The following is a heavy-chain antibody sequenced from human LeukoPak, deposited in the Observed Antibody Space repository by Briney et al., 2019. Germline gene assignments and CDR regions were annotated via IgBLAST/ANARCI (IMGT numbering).Heavy chain of an antibody. CDR1: GGTFSIYA. J-gene: IGHJ4*02. CDR3: ARDPRYSSGWFFDY. V-gene: IGHV1-69*13. CDR2: IIPIFGTA. D-gene: IGHD6-19*01. Sequence: GASVKASCKASGGTFSIYAISWVRQAPGQGLEWMGGIIPIFGTANYAQKFQGRVTITADESTSTAYMELSSLRSEDTAVHYCARDPRYSSGWFFDYWGQGTLVTVSS.